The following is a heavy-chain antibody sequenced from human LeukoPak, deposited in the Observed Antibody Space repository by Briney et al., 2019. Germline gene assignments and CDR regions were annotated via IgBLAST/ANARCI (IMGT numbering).Heavy chain of an antibody. CDR2: IKNDGTIT. CDR1: GFTFSNYW. Sequence: GGSLRLSCAASGFTFSNYWMHWVRQAPGKGLVWVSRIKNDGTITTYADSVKGRFTISRDNAKNTLYLQMNSLRAEDTAVYYCARDPFYGDANLDSWGQGTLVTVSS. J-gene: IGHJ4*02. D-gene: IGHD2/OR15-2a*01. V-gene: IGHV3-74*01. CDR3: ARDPFYGDANLDS.